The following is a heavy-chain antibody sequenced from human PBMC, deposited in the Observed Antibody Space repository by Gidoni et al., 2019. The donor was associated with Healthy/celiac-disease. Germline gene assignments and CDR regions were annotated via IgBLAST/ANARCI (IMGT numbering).Heavy chain of an antibody. J-gene: IGHJ4*02. CDR1: GGPISSSSYY. CDR2: IYYSGST. V-gene: IGHV4-39*01. Sequence: QLQLQESGPGLVKPSETLSLTCTVSGGPISSSSYYWGWIRHPPGKGLEWIGSIYYSGSTYYNPSLKSRVTISVDTSKNQFSLKLSSGTAADTAVYYCARVLHSSGWYVRDYWGQGTLVTVSS. D-gene: IGHD6-19*01. CDR3: ARVLHSSGWYVRDY.